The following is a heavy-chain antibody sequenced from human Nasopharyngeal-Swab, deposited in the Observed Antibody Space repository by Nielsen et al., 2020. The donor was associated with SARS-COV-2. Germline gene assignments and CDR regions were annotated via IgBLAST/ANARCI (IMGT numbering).Heavy chain of an antibody. J-gene: IGHJ4*02. CDR2: INPNSGGT. D-gene: IGHD6-6*01. CDR3: ARDLYSISSTPDY. Sequence: ASVKVSCKASGYTFTGYYMHWVRQAPGQGLEWMGRINPNSGGTNYAQKFQGRVTMTRDTSISTAYMELSRLRSDDTAVYYCARDLYSISSTPDYWGQGTLVTVSS. CDR1: GYTFTGYY. V-gene: IGHV1-2*06.